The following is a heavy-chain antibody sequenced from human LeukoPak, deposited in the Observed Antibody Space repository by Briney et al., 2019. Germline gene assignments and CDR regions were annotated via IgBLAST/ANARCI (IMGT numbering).Heavy chain of an antibody. CDR1: GFTFSSYG. CDR3: AKEVTYYYDSSGYYLGY. J-gene: IGHJ4*02. CDR2: ISYDGSNK. Sequence: GGSLRLSCAASGFTFSSYGMHWVRQAPGKGLEWVAVISYDGSNKYYADSVKGRFTISRDNSKNMLYLQMNSLRAEDTAVYYCAKEVTYYYDSSGYYLGYWGQGTLVTVSS. V-gene: IGHV3-30*18. D-gene: IGHD3-22*01.